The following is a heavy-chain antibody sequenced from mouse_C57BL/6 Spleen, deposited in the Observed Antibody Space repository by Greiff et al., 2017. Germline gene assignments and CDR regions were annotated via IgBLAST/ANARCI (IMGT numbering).Heavy chain of an antibody. J-gene: IGHJ4*01. V-gene: IGHV5-17*01. CDR2: ISSGSSTI. Sequence: EVQVVESGGGLVKPGGSLKLSCAASGFTFSDYGMHWVRQAPEQGLEWVAYISSGSSTIYYADTVKGRFTISRDNAKNTLFLQMTSLRSEDTAMYYCARGGYYDYYAMGYWGQGTSVTVSS. CDR3: ARGGYYDYYAMGY. CDR1: GFTFSDYG. D-gene: IGHD2-3*01.